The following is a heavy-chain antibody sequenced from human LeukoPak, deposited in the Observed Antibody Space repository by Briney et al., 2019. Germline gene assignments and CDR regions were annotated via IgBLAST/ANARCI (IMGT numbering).Heavy chain of an antibody. CDR2: INPSGGST. CDR3: ARDQASSTSCYLGCGMDV. Sequence: GASVKVSYKASGYTFTSYYMHWVRQAPGQGLEWMGIINPSGGSTSYAQKFQGRVTMTRDTSTSTVYMELSSLRSEDTAVYYCARDQASSTSCYLGCGMDVWGKGTTVTVSS. CDR1: GYTFTSYY. V-gene: IGHV1-46*01. J-gene: IGHJ6*04. D-gene: IGHD2-2*01.